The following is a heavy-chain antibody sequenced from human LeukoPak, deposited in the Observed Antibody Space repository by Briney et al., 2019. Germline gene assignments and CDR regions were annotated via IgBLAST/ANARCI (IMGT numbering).Heavy chain of an antibody. CDR1: GDSLYY. Sequence: PSETLSLTCTVSGDSLYYWGWIRQPPGKGLEWNGSVYSTGHTNYNLSLKSRVTMSIDTSKNQLSLKLTSVTAADTAMYYCARHHTSSKPIDYWGQGTLVTVSS. CDR2: VYSTGHT. J-gene: IGHJ4*02. V-gene: IGHV4-39*01. CDR3: ARHHTSSKPIDY. D-gene: IGHD3-16*01.